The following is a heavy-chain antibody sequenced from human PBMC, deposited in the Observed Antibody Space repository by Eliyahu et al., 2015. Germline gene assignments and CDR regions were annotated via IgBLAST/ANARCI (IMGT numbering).Heavy chain of an antibody. J-gene: IGHJ4*02. CDR3: ARARYSSGYYYYFDY. V-gene: IGHV3-21*01. D-gene: IGHD3-22*01. CDR1: XFXFXXYS. Sequence: EVQLVESGGGLVKPGGSLRLSCXASXFXFXXYSMNWVRQAPGKGLEWVSSISSSSSYIYYADSVKGRFTISRDNAKNSLYLQMNSLRAEDTAVYYCARARYSSGYYYYFDYWGQGTLVTVSS. CDR2: ISSSSSYI.